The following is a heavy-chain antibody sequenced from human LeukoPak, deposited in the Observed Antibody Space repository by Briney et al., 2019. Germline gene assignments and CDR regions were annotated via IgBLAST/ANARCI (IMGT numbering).Heavy chain of an antibody. D-gene: IGHD1-26*01. V-gene: IGHV3-30*18. Sequence: PGRSLRLSCAASGFTFSSYGMHWVRQAPGKGLEWVAVISYDGSNKYYADSVKGRFTISRDNSKNTLYLQMNSLRAEDTAVYYCAKGRERSYYFDYWGQGTLLTVSS. CDR1: GFTFSSYG. CDR2: ISYDGSNK. J-gene: IGHJ4*02. CDR3: AKGRERSYYFDY.